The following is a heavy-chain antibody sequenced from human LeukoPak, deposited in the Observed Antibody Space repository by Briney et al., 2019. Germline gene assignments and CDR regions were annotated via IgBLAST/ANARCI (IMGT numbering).Heavy chain of an antibody. Sequence: SETLSLTCTVSGGSASSGSYYWSWIRQPPGKGLEWIGYIYYSGSTNYNPSLKSRVTISVDTSKNQFSLKLSSVTAADTAVYYCARELTYSGYPPNEWNWFDPWGQGTLVTVSS. CDR2: IYYSGST. D-gene: IGHD3-22*01. CDR1: GGSASSGSYY. J-gene: IGHJ5*02. V-gene: IGHV4-61*01. CDR3: ARELTYSGYPPNEWNWFDP.